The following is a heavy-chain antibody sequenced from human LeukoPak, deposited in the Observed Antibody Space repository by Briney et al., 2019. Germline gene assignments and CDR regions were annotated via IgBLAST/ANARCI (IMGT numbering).Heavy chain of an antibody. CDR1: GFTFSSYS. CDR2: ISSSSSYI. J-gene: IGHJ4*02. CDR3: ARDQSTFLGREPYFDY. Sequence: PGGSLRLSCAASGFTFSSYSMNWVRQAPGKGLEWVSSISSSSSYIYYADSVKGRFTISRDNAKNSLYLQMNSLRAEDTAVYYCARDQSTFLGREPYFDYWGQGTLVTVSS. V-gene: IGHV3-21*01.